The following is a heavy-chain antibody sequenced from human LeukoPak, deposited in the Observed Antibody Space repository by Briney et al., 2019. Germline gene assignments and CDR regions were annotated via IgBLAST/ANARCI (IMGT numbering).Heavy chain of an antibody. J-gene: IGHJ4*02. CDR1: GGSVSSGSYY. V-gene: IGHV4-61*01. Sequence: SETLSLTCTVSGGSVSSGSYYWSWIRQPPGKGLEWIGYIYYSGSANYNPSLKSRVTISVDTSKNQFSLKLSSVTAADTAVYYCARGSIALYYFDYWGQGTLVTVSS. CDR3: ARGSIALYYFDY. CDR2: IYYSGSA. D-gene: IGHD6-6*01.